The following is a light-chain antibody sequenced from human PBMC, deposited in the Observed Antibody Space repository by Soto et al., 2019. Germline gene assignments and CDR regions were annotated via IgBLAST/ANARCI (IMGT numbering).Light chain of an antibody. CDR3: QQYNSHSWP. V-gene: IGKV1-5*01. J-gene: IGKJ1*01. Sequence: DIQMTQSPSTLSASVGDRVTITCRASQSISSWLAWYQQKPGKAPKLLIYDASSLESGVPSRFSGSGSGTEFTLTISSLQPDDFATYYCQQYNSHSWPFGQGTKVEIK. CDR1: QSISSW. CDR2: DAS.